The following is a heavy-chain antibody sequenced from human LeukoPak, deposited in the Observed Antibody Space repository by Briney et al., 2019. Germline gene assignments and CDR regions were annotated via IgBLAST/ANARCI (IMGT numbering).Heavy chain of an antibody. CDR3: ARDYGAGVVNNDAFDI. CDR2: ISSSGSTI. CDR1: GFTFSSYW. Sequence: GGSLRLSCAASGFTFSSYWMSWVRQAPGKGLEWVSYISSSGSTIYYADSVKGRFTISRDNAKNSLYLQMNSLRAEDTAVYYCARDYGAGVVNNDAFDIWGQGTMVTVSS. J-gene: IGHJ3*02. V-gene: IGHV3-48*04. D-gene: IGHD3-3*01.